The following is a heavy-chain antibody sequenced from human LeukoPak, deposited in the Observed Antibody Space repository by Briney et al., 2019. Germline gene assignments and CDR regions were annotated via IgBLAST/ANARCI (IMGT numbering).Heavy chain of an antibody. Sequence: ASVKVSCKASGYTFIGYYMHWVRQAPGQGLEWMGWINPNSGGTNYAQKFQGRVTMTRDTSISTAYMELSRLRSDDTAVYYCARAVSSSWYPFGYWGQGTLVTVSS. V-gene: IGHV1-2*02. CDR1: GYTFIGYY. CDR2: INPNSGGT. CDR3: ARAVSSSWYPFGY. D-gene: IGHD6-13*01. J-gene: IGHJ4*02.